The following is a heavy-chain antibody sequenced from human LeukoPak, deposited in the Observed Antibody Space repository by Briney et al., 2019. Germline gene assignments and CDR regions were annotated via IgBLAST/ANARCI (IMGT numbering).Heavy chain of an antibody. J-gene: IGHJ4*02. D-gene: IGHD2-2*01. CDR1: GFTVSNNY. CDR2: IRYDGSNK. V-gene: IGHV3-30*02. CDR3: AKAQGYATSWSPLDY. Sequence: GGSLRLSCAASGFTVSNNYMAWVRQAPGKGLEWVAFIRYDGSNKYYADSVKGRFTISRDNSKSTLSLQMNGLRVEDTALYYCAKAQGYATSWSPLDYWGQGTLVTVCS.